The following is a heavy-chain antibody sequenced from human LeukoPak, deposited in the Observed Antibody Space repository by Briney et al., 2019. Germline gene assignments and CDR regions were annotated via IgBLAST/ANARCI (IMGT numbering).Heavy chain of an antibody. CDR3: AADPSYSSGYRYYFDY. V-gene: IGHV1-58*01. CDR1: GFTFISSA. CDR2: IVVGSGNT. D-gene: IGHD3-22*01. Sequence: TSVKVSCKTSGFTFISSAVQWVRQARGQRLEWIGWIVVGSGNTNYAQKFQERVTITRDMSTSTAYMELSNLRSEDTAVYYCAADPSYSSGYRYYFDYWGQGTLVTVSS. J-gene: IGHJ4*02.